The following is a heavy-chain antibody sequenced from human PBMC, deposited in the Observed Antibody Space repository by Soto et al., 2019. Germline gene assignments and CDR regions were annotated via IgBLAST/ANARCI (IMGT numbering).Heavy chain of an antibody. D-gene: IGHD2-21*01. V-gene: IGHV1-18*01. J-gene: IGHJ3*02. CDR1: GCSFTSYG. CDR3: ARDRGEGAFDI. CDR2: ISAYNGNT. Sequence: ASVKVSCKEWGCSFTSYGISWGGQAPGQGLEWMGWISAYNGNTNYAQRLQGRVTMTTDTSTSTAYMELRSLRSDDTAVYYCARDRGEGAFDIWGQGTMVTVSS.